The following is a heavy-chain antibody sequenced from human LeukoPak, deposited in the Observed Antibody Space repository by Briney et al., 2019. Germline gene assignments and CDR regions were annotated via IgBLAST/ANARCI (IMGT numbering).Heavy chain of an antibody. CDR2: IIPIFGTA. D-gene: IGHD3-10*01. CDR3: AREDYGSGMGGYYFGY. Sequence: SVKVSCKASGGTFSSYAISWVRQAPGQGLEWMGGIIPIFGTANYAQKFQGRVTITADESTSTAYMELSSLRSEDTAVYYCAREDYGSGMGGYYFGYWGQGTLVTVSS. V-gene: IGHV1-69*01. J-gene: IGHJ4*02. CDR1: GGTFSSYA.